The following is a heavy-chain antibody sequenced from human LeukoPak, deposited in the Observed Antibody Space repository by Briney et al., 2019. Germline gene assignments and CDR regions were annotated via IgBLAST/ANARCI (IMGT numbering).Heavy chain of an antibody. D-gene: IGHD6-19*01. Sequence: SETLSLTCTVSGGSISSYYWSWIRQPPGKGLEWIGEINHSGSTNYNPSLKSRVTISVDTSKNQFSLKLSSVTAADTAVYYCARRVPGYSSGWYGYWGQGTLVTVSS. J-gene: IGHJ4*02. CDR2: INHSGST. V-gene: IGHV4-34*01. CDR3: ARRVPGYSSGWYGY. CDR1: GGSISSYY.